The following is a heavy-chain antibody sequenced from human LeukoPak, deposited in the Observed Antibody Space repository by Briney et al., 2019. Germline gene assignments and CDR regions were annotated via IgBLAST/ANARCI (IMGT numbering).Heavy chain of an antibody. CDR1: GSTFSSYW. CDR3: ARDDSLSGWYAYYYYYYMDV. J-gene: IGHJ6*03. D-gene: IGHD6-19*01. V-gene: IGHV3-7*01. CDR2: IKQDGSEK. Sequence: QAGGSLRLSCAASGSTFSSYWMSWVRQAPGKGLEWVANIKQDGSEKYYVDSVKGRFTISRDNAKNSLYLQMNSLRAEDTAVYYCARDDSLSGWYAYYYYYYMDVWGKGTTVTISS.